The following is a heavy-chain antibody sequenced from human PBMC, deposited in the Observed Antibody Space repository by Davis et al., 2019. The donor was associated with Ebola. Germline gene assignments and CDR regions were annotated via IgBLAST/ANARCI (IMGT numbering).Heavy chain of an antibody. V-gene: IGHV3-23*01. J-gene: IGHJ6*03. CDR1: GFTFSSSA. CDR3: ARGVVPAAPTWAIMGYYYYYMDV. Sequence: GESLKISCAATGFTFSSSAMSWVRQAPGKGLEWVSSITGSGSKSHYIDSVKGRYTISRDNSRDTLFLQMNILRAEDTAVYYCARGVVPAAPTWAIMGYYYYYMDVWGKGTTVTVSS. CDR2: ITGSGSKS. D-gene: IGHD2-2*01.